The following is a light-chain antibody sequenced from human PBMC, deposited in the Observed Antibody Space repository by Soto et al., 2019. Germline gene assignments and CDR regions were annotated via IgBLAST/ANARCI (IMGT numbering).Light chain of an antibody. CDR2: DAS. J-gene: IGKJ2*01. Sequence: DIQMTQSPSTLSASVGDRVTITCRASQSISSWLAWYQQKPGKAPKLLIYDASSLESGVPTSFSVRGSGTEFTLTISSLQPDDFATYYCQQYNCYTMYTFGQGTKLEIK. CDR1: QSISSW. V-gene: IGKV1-5*01. CDR3: QQYNCYTMYT.